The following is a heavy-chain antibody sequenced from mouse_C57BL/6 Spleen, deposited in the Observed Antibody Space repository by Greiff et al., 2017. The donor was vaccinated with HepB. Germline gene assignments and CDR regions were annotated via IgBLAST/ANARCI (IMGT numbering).Heavy chain of an antibody. J-gene: IGHJ3*01. CDR1: GFTFSDYY. CDR2: INYDGSST. D-gene: IGHD4-1*01. CDR3: ARVELAWFAY. Sequence: EVQRVESEGGLVQPGSSMKLSCTASGFTFSDYYMAWVRQVPEKGLEWVANINYDGSSTYYLDSLKSRFIISRDNAKNILYLQMSSLKSEDTATYYCARVELAWFAYWGQGTLVTVSA. V-gene: IGHV5-16*01.